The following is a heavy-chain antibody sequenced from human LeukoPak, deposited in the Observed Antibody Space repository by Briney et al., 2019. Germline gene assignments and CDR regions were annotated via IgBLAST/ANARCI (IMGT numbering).Heavy chain of an antibody. D-gene: IGHD6-19*01. J-gene: IGHJ4*02. CDR1: GFTFSSYA. Sequence: PGGSLRLSCAASGFTFSSYAMSRVRHAPGKGLEWVSAISGSGGSTYYSDSVKGRFTISRDNSKNTLYLQMNSLRAEDTAVYYCAKDSLYSSGWSNYFDYWGQGTLVTVSS. V-gene: IGHV3-23*01. CDR2: ISGSGGST. CDR3: AKDSLYSSGWSNYFDY.